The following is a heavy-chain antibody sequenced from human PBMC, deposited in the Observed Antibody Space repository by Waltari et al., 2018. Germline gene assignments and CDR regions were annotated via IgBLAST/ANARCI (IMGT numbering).Heavy chain of an antibody. CDR1: GYTFTSYD. D-gene: IGHD3-22*01. CDR2: TNPISGNT. J-gene: IGHJ4*02. CDR3: ARGSYDSSGYYYIFDY. V-gene: IGHV1-8*01. Sequence: QVQLVQSGAEVKKHGASVKVSCKASGYTFTSYDLNWVRQATGQGLAWMGWTNPISGNTGYAQKFQGIFTMTRNTSISPAYMELSSLRSEDTAVYYCARGSYDSSGYYYIFDYWGQGTLVTVSS.